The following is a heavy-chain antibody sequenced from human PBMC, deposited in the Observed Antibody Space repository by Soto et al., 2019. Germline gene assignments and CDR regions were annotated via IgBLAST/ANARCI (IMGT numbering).Heavy chain of an antibody. CDR3: ARGYCSGGSCYHGMDV. D-gene: IGHD2-15*01. J-gene: IGHJ6*02. Sequence: LGESLKISCKGSGYSFTIYWIAWVRQMPGKGLEWMGIIYPVDSDTRYSPSFQGQVTISADKSISTAYLQWSSLRASDTAMYYCARGYCSGGSCYHGMDVWGQGTTVTVSS. CDR2: IYPVDSDT. CDR1: GYSFTIYW. V-gene: IGHV5-51*01.